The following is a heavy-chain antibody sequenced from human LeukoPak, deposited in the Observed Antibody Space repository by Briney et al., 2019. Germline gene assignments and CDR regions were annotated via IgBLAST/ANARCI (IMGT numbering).Heavy chain of an antibody. CDR1: GGSISSYY. CDR3: ARNPMYSSSWYDY. V-gene: IGHV4-59*08. Sequence: SETLSLTCTVSGGSISSYYWSWIRQPPGKGLEWIGYIYYSGSTNYNPSLKSRVTISVDTSKNQFSLKLSSVTAADTAEYYCARNPMYSSSWYDYWGQGTLVTVSS. J-gene: IGHJ4*02. CDR2: IYYSGST. D-gene: IGHD6-13*01.